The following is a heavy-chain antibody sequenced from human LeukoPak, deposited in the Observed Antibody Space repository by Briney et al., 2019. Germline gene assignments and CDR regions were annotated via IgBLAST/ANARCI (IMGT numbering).Heavy chain of an antibody. D-gene: IGHD2-15*01. CDR3: ARDGGGSNFDY. CDR2: IYYSGST. CDR1: GGPISRYY. V-gene: IGHV4-59*01. Sequence: SETLSLTCTVSGGPISRYYWSWIRQPPGKGLEWIGYIYYSGSTNYNPSLKSRVTISVDTSKNQFSLKLSSVTAADTAVYYSARDGGGSNFDYWGQGTLVSVSS. J-gene: IGHJ4*02.